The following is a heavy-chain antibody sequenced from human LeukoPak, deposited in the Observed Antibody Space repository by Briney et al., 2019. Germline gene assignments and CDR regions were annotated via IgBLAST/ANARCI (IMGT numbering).Heavy chain of an antibody. CDR3: ARVTVRAGIAAAGTPPGQGMDV. J-gene: IGHJ6*02. V-gene: IGHV1-69*04. CDR2: IIPIFGIA. Sequence: GASVKVPCKASGGTFSSYAISWVRQAPGQGLEWMGRIIPIFGIANYAQKLQGRVTITADKSTSTAYMELSSLRSEDTAVYYCARVTVRAGIAAAGTPPGQGMDVWGQGTTVTVSS. CDR1: GGTFSSYA. D-gene: IGHD6-13*01.